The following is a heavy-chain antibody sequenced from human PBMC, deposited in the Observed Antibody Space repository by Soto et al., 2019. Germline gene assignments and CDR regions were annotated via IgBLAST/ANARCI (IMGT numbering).Heavy chain of an antibody. J-gene: IGHJ4*02. CDR1: GFTFSSYG. D-gene: IGHD1-26*01. CDR3: ARDERLSGSYGSLDY. Sequence: QVQLVESGGGVVQPGRSLRLSCAASGFTFSSYGMHWVRQAPGKGLEWVAVIWDDGSNKYYADSVKGRFTISRDNSKNTLYLQMNSLRAEDTAVYYCARDERLSGSYGSLDYWGQGTLVTVSS. V-gene: IGHV3-33*01. CDR2: IWDDGSNK.